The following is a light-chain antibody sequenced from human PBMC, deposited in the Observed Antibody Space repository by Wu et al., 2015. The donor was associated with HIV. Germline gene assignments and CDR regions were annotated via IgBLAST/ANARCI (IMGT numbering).Light chain of an antibody. Sequence: IQLTQSPSSLSASVGDRVTITRRASQGISSYLAWYQQKPGKAPKLLIYAASTLQSGVPSRFSGSGSGTDFTLTISSLQPEDVATYYCQKYNTAPWTFGQGTKVEMK. CDR3: QKYNTAPWT. V-gene: IGKV1-9*01. CDR2: AAS. J-gene: IGKJ1*01. CDR1: QGISSY.